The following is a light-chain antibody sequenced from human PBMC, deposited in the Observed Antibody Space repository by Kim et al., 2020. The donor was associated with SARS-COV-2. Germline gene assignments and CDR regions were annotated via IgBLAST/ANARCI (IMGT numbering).Light chain of an antibody. CDR1: TSNLGKNA. V-gene: IGLV1-51*01. CDR3: GVWDRTLKTAF. J-gene: IGLJ2*01. CDR2: DNF. Sequence: GQKVTISCSGSTSNLGKNAVFWYQQVPGTAPKLLIYDNFRRPSGIPDRFSGSRSGTSATLEITGLQTGDEADYYCGVWDRTLKTAFFGGGTKVTVL.